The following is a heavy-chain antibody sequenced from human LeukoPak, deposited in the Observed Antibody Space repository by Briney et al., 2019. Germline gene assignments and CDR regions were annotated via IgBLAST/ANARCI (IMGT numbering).Heavy chain of an antibody. CDR1: GYTFTSYG. CDR2: FDPEDGET. J-gene: IGHJ4*02. D-gene: IGHD3-3*01. V-gene: IGHV1-24*01. CDR3: ATGTIFGVVIRGGFDY. Sequence: ASVKVSCKASGYTFTSYGISWVRQAPGQGLKWMGGFDPEDGETIYAQKFQGRVTMTEDTSTDTAYMELSSLRSEDTAVYYCATGTIFGVVIRGGFDYWGQGTLVTVSS.